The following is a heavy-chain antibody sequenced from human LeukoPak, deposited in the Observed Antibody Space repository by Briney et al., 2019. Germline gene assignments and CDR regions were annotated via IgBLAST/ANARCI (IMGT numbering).Heavy chain of an antibody. CDR1: GGSISSYY. J-gene: IGHJ6*03. Sequence: SETPSLTCTVSGGSISSYYWSWIRQPPGKGLEWIGYIYYSGSTNYNPSLKSRVTISVDTSKNQFSLKLSSVTAADTAVYYCASSRWYYYMDVRGKGTTVTVSS. CDR2: IYYSGST. CDR3: ASSRWYYYMDV. D-gene: IGHD2-15*01. V-gene: IGHV4-59*01.